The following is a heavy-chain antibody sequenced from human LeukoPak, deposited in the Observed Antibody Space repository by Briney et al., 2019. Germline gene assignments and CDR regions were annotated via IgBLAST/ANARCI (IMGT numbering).Heavy chain of an antibody. CDR1: GFAFSFFA. Sequence: GGSLRLSCEASGFAFSFFAMSWLRQAPGKGLEWVSYISSSSSYTNYADSVKGRFTISRDNAKNSLYLQMNSLRADDTAVYYCARSGSHDYWGQGTLVTVSS. J-gene: IGHJ4*02. CDR2: ISSSSSYT. D-gene: IGHD1-26*01. CDR3: ARSGSHDY. V-gene: IGHV3-11*03.